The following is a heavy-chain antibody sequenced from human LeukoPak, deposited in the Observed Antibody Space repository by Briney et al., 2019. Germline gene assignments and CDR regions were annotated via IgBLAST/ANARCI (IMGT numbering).Heavy chain of an antibody. CDR1: GGSFSGYY. D-gene: IGHD6-13*01. CDR3: ARDSSWFDY. V-gene: IGHV4-34*01. CDR2: IYYSGST. J-gene: IGHJ4*02. Sequence: SETLSLTCAVYGGSFSGYYWSWIRQPPGKGLEWIGSIYYSGSTYYNPSLKSRVTISVDTSKNQFSLKLSSVTAADTAVYYCARDSSWFDYWGQGTLVTVSS.